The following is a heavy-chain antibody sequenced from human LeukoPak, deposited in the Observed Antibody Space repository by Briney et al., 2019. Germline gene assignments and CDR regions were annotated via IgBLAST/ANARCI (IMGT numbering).Heavy chain of an antibody. CDR1: GFTFSDHY. CDR3: ARDGIGELLHDFDY. CDR2: ISDSGNTI. J-gene: IGHJ4*02. V-gene: IGHV3-11*01. D-gene: IGHD3-10*01. Sequence: GGSLRLSCTASGFTFSDHYMSWIRQPPGKGLEWVSYISDSGNTIYYADSVKGRFTISRDNAKNSLCLQMSSLRAEDTAVYYCARDGIGELLHDFDYWGQGTLVTVSS.